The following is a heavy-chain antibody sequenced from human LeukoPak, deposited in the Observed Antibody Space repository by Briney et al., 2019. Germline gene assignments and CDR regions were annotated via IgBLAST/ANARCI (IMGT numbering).Heavy chain of an antibody. Sequence: SVKVSCKASGGTYSSYAISWVRQAPGQGLEWMGGIIPIFGTANYAQKFQGRVTITADESTSTAYMELSSLRSEDTAVYYCARDDCSGGSCYFDYWGQGTLVTVSS. CDR2: IIPIFGTA. V-gene: IGHV1-69*13. D-gene: IGHD2-15*01. CDR3: ARDDCSGGSCYFDY. CDR1: GGTYSSYA. J-gene: IGHJ4*02.